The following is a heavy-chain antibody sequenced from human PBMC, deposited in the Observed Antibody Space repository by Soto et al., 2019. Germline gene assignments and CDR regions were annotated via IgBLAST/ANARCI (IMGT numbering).Heavy chain of an antibody. J-gene: IGHJ4*02. CDR2: INHSGST. CDR1: GGSFSGYY. D-gene: IGHD2-2*01. V-gene: IGHV4-34*01. Sequence: QVQLQQWGAGLLKPSETLSLTCAVYGGSFSGYYWSWIRQPPGKGLEWIGKINHSGSTNYNLSLKGRVTISVDTSKNQFSLKLSSVTAADTAVYYCARVDCSSTSCAPFDYLGQGTLVTVSS. CDR3: ARVDCSSTSCAPFDY.